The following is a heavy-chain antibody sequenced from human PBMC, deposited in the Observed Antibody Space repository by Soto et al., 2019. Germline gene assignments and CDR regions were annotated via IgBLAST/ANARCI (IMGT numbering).Heavy chain of an antibody. CDR3: ARGVRDSNYYYYYGMDV. V-gene: IGHV4-34*01. D-gene: IGHD4-4*01. CDR1: GGSFSGYY. CDR2: INHSGST. J-gene: IGHJ6*02. Sequence: SETLSLTCAVYGGSFSGYYWSWIRQPPGKGLEWIGEINHSGSTNYNPSLKSRVTISVDTSKNQFSLKLSSVTAADTAVYYCARGVRDSNYYYYYGMDVWGQGTTVTVSS.